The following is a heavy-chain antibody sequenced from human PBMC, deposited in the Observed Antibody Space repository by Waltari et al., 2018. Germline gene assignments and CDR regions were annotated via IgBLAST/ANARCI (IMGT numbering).Heavy chain of an antibody. CDR3: ARGFSSSWYYFDY. Sequence: QLQLQESGPGLVKPSETLSVTCSVSGDSVSSTNYYWGWIRQPPGKGLEWIATIYHNGSPYYNSSLKSRVTISIDTSKNQFSLKVTSVTASDTAVYYCARGFSSSWYYFDYWGQGTLVTVSS. V-gene: IGHV4-39*02. J-gene: IGHJ4*02. D-gene: IGHD6-13*01. CDR2: IYHNGSP. CDR1: GDSVSSTNYY.